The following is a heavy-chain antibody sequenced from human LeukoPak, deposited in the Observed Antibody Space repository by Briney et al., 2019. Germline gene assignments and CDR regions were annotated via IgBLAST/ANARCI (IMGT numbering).Heavy chain of an antibody. CDR2: ISGSGGST. CDR3: AKRDRDPYQLLWFYYMDV. CDR1: GFTFSSYA. D-gene: IGHD2-2*01. J-gene: IGHJ6*03. V-gene: IGHV3-23*01. Sequence: PGGSLRLSCAASGFTFSSYAMSWVRQAPGKGLEWVSAISGSGGSTYYADSVKGRFTISRDNSKNTLYLQMNSLRAEDTAVYYCAKRDRDPYQLLWFYYMDVWGKGTTVAVSS.